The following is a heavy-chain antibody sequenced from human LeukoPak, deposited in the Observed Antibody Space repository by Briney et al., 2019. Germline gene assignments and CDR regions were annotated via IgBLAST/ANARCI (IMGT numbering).Heavy chain of an antibody. Sequence: PGGSLILSCAASEFTFSKYAMNWVRPAPGKGLEWVSGINGSGVITFYADSVKGRFTISRDNSKNTLYLQMNSLRAEDTAIYYCAKDSSQGGDYFDSWGQGTLVTVSS. D-gene: IGHD3-16*01. CDR1: EFTFSKYA. J-gene: IGHJ4*02. CDR2: INGSGVIT. V-gene: IGHV3-23*01. CDR3: AKDSSQGGDYFDS.